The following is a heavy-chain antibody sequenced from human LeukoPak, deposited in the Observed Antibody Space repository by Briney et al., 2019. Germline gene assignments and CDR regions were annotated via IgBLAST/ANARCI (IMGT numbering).Heavy chain of an antibody. CDR3: AKTENNWSYGMDV. J-gene: IGHJ6*02. D-gene: IGHD1-20*01. Sequence: SQTLSLTCAISGDIVSNNSTTWNWIRQSPSRGLEWLGRTYYRSEWYNDYAVSVKSRITINPDTSKNQFSLQLNSVTPEDMAVYYCAKTENNWSYGMDVWGQGTTVTVSS. V-gene: IGHV6-1*01. CDR1: GDIVSNNSTT. CDR2: TYYRSEWYN.